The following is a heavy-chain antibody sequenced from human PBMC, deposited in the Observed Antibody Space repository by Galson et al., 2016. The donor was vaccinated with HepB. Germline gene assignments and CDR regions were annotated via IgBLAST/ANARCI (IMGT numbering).Heavy chain of an antibody. CDR2: IGRSGSAI. CDR3: SNLGVVATERRPVRRFAP. V-gene: IGHV3-48*01. Sequence: SLRLSCAASGFMFSDYSMNWVRQAPGKGLEWVSYIGRSGSAIYYADSVKGRFIISRDNGKNSLYLQMNSLRGEDTAVYYCSNLGVVATERRPVRRFAPWGQGTLVTVSS. D-gene: IGHD2-21*01. J-gene: IGHJ5*02. CDR1: GFMFSDYS.